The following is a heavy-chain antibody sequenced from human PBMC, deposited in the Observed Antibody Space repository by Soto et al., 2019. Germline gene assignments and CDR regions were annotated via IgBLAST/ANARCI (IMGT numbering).Heavy chain of an antibody. CDR1: GYTFTSYY. V-gene: IGHV1-46*01. D-gene: IGHD3-3*01. Sequence: QVQLVQSGAEVKKPGASVKVSCKASGYTFTSYYMHWVRQAPGQGLEWMGIINPSGGSTSYAQKFQGRVTMTRDTSTSTVYMELRSLRSEDTAVYYCARGHSNDFWSGYSPAHDAFDIWGQGTMVTVSS. CDR3: ARGHSNDFWSGYSPAHDAFDI. CDR2: INPSGGST. J-gene: IGHJ3*02.